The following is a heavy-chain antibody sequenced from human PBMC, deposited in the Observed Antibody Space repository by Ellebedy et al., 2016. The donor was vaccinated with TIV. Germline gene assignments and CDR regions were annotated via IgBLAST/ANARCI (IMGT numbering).Heavy chain of an antibody. D-gene: IGHD1-1*01. CDR2: IDRNGSDT. CDR3: ARGGTGCFDI. J-gene: IGHJ3*02. CDR1: GFTFSSFG. V-gene: IGHV3-74*01. Sequence: PGGSLRLSCVASGFTFSSFGMIWVRQAPGKGLMWVSRIDRNGSDTSYADSVKGRFTISRDNAKNTRDVAMNSLRVDDTAVYYCARGGTGCFDIWGQGTMVIVSS.